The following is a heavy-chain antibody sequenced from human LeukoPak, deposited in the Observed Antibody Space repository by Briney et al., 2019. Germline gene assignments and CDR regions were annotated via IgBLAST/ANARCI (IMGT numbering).Heavy chain of an antibody. Sequence: PSETLSLTCTVSGGSISSYYWSWIRQPAGKGLEWIGRIYTSGSTNYNPSLKSRVTMSVDTSKNQFSLKLSSVTAADTAVYYCARESYSGYDYRAGNWFDPWGQGTLVTVSS. CDR1: GGSISSYY. V-gene: IGHV4-4*07. CDR2: IYTSGST. J-gene: IGHJ5*02. CDR3: ARESYSGYDYRAGNWFDP. D-gene: IGHD5-12*01.